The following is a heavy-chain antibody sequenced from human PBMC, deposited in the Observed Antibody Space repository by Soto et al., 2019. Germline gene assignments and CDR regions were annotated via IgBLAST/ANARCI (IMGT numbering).Heavy chain of an antibody. D-gene: IGHD3-10*01. CDR3: AKQRADYGSGSDTYDFDF. Sequence: EVQLLESGGGLVQPGGSLRLSCSTSGFTFSTYAMNWVRQAPGKGLEWVSCLSGSGGTTYYADSVRGRFTISRDNSKNTLFLQMNSLRAEDTALYYCAKQRADYGSGSDTYDFDFGGQGTLVTVSS. J-gene: IGHJ4*02. CDR2: LSGSGGTT. CDR1: GFTFSTYA. V-gene: IGHV3-23*01.